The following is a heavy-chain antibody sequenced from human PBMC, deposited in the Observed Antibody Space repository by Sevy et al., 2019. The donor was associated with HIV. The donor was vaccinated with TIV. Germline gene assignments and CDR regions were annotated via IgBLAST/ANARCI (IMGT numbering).Heavy chain of an antibody. J-gene: IGHJ6*03. CDR3: AKGACSGGSCYWGGDYYYYYMDV. Sequence: GGSLRLSCAASGFTFSNYGMHWVRQAPGKGLEWVAVIWYDGSNKHYADSVKGRFTISRDNSKNTLYLQRNSLRAEDTAVYYCAKGACSGGSCYWGGDYYYYYMDVWGKGTTVTVSS. D-gene: IGHD2-15*01. V-gene: IGHV3-33*06. CDR2: IWYDGSNK. CDR1: GFTFSNYG.